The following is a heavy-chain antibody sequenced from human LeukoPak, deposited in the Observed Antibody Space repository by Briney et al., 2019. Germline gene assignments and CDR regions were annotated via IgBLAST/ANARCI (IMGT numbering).Heavy chain of an antibody. CDR2: IYYSGST. CDR1: GGSISSYY. CDR3: ARLDYGDYYYYYYGMDV. D-gene: IGHD4-17*01. J-gene: IGHJ6*02. Sequence: PSETLSLTCTVSGGSISSYYWSWIRQPPGKGLEWIGYIYYSGSTSYNPSLKSRVTISVDTSKNQFSLKLSSVTAADTAVYYCARLDYGDYYYYYYGMDVWGQGTTVTVSS. V-gene: IGHV4-59*08.